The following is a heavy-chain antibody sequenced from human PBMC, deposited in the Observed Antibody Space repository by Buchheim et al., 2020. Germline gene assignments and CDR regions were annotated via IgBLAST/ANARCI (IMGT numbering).Heavy chain of an antibody. Sequence: EVQLVESGGGLVQPGGSLRLSCAASGFTFSSYEMNWVRQAPGKGLEWVSYISSSGSTIYYADSVKGRFTISRDNAKNELYLQMNSLRAEDTAVYYCARDLGQEVVPAAILYYYYGMDVWGQGTT. J-gene: IGHJ6*02. V-gene: IGHV3-48*03. CDR3: ARDLGQEVVPAAILYYYYGMDV. CDR2: ISSSGSTI. CDR1: GFTFSSYE. D-gene: IGHD2-2*01.